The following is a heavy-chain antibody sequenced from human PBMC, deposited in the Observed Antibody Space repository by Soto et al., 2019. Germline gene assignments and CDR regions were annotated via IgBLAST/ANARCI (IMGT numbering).Heavy chain of an antibody. CDR2: ISSSSSYT. CDR1: GFTFSDYY. V-gene: IGHV3-11*06. J-gene: IGHJ6*02. CDR3: ASGYSSSRVDYYYYYGMDV. D-gene: IGHD6-13*01. Sequence: VGSLRLSCAASGFTFSDYYMSWIRQAPGKGLEWVSYISSSSSYTNYADSVKGRFTISRDNAKNSLYLQMNSLRAEDTAVYYCASGYSSSRVDYYYYYGMDVWGQGTTVTVSS.